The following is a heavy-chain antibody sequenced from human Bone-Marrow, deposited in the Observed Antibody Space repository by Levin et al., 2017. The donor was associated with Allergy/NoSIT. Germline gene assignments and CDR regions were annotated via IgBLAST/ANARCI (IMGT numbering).Heavy chain of an antibody. CDR2: ISYDGTKT. CDR3: ARETFFYGAGSTNYGLDV. CDR1: GFDFSSYA. V-gene: IGHV3-30*04. D-gene: IGHD3-10*01. Sequence: GGSLRLSCAASGFDFSSYALHWVRQAPGKGLEWLAIISYDGTKTYYTESVRGRFTVSRDNSKNMLHLQMSTLRREDTAIYYCARETFFYGAGSTNYGLDVWGKGTTVTVSS. J-gene: IGHJ6*04.